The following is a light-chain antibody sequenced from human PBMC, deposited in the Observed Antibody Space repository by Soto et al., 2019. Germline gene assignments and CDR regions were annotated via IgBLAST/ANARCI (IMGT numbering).Light chain of an antibody. J-gene: IGLJ3*02. CDR2: EVN. CDR1: SSNIGNNY. Sequence: QSVLTQSPSVSAATGQKVTISCSGSSSNIGNNYVSWYQQLPGTAPKLLIYEVNNRPSGVPDRFSGSKSGSTASLTISGLQAEDEAEYYCCLSPGSLTWLFGGGTKLTVL. V-gene: IGLV1-51*01. CDR3: CLSPGSLTWL.